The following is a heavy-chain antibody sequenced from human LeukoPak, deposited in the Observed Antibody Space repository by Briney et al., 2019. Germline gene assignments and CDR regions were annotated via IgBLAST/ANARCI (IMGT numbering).Heavy chain of an antibody. CDR1: GYTFTSYD. CDR3: ARAKRELPSYYYYMDV. D-gene: IGHD1-26*01. Sequence: GASVKVSCKASGYTFTSYDINWVRQATRQGLEWMGWMNPNSGNTGYAQKFQGRVTMTRNTSISTAYTELSSLRSEDTAVYYCARAKRELPSYYYYMDVWGKGTTVTVSS. J-gene: IGHJ6*03. CDR2: MNPNSGNT. V-gene: IGHV1-8*01.